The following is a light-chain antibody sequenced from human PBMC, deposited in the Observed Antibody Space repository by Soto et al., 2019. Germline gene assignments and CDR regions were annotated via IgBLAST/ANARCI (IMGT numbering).Light chain of an antibody. J-gene: IGKJ1*01. Sequence: IEITQLPLSLPVTPGEPASISCRSSQSLLHSNGYNYLDWYLQKPGQSPQLLIYLGSNRASGVPDGFSGSGSGTDFTLKVSRVETEDVGVYYCMQPLESWTFGQGTKVDIK. V-gene: IGKV2-28*01. CDR3: MQPLESWT. CDR2: LGS. CDR1: QSLLHSNGYNY.